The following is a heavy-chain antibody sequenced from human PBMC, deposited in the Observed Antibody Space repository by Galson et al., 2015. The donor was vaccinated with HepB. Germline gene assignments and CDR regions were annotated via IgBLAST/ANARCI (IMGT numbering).Heavy chain of an antibody. J-gene: IGHJ4*02. D-gene: IGHD2-2*02. Sequence: SLRLSCAASGFTFSSYSMNWVRQAPGKGLEWVSSISSSSSYIYYADSVKGRFTISRDNAKNSLYLQMNSLRAEDTAVYYCARTKDIVVVPAAIRFDYWGQGTLVTVSS. CDR2: ISSSSSYI. CDR3: ARTKDIVVVPAAIRFDY. CDR1: GFTFSSYS. V-gene: IGHV3-21*01.